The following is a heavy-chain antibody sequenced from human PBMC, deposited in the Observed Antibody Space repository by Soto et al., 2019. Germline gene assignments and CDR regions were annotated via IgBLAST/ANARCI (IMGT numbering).Heavy chain of an antibody. CDR1: GDSVSSNRAA. J-gene: IGHJ3*02. CDR3: ATEDSASANDALGM. Sequence: SQTLSLTCAISGDSVSSNRAAWGWIRQSPSGGLEWLGRTYYRSRWFTDYAESLKSRISIKPDTYKNQLSLQLNSMTPEDTAVYYCATEDSASANDALGMWGQGTMVTVSS. V-gene: IGHV6-1*01. CDR2: TYYRSRWFT. D-gene: IGHD3-10*01.